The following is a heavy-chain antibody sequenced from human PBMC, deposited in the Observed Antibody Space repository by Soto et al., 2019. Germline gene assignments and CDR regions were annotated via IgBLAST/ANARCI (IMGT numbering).Heavy chain of an antibody. CDR1: GYTFTSYG. D-gene: IGHD6-13*01. CDR2: IRDYNGNT. CDR3: ARAAAAGTLDY. V-gene: IGHV1-18*01. Sequence: QVQLGQSGAEVKKPVASVKVSCKASGYTFTSYGISWVRQAPGPGLEWMGWIRDYNGNTNYAQQLQGRGTMTTDTSTSTAYMELRSLRSDDTAVYYCARAAAAGTLDYWGQGTLVTVSA. J-gene: IGHJ4*02.